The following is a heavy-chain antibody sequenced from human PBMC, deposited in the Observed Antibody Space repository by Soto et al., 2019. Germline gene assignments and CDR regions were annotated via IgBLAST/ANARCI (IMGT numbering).Heavy chain of an antibody. CDR2: INAGNGNT. V-gene: IGHV1-3*05. Sequence: QVQLVQSGAEEKKPGASVKVSGKASGYTFTSYAMHWVRQAPGQRLEWMGWINAGNGNTKYSQKFQGRVTITRDTSASTAYMELSSLRSEDTAVYYCARETVTMVRGGPRWFDPWGQGTLVTVSS. D-gene: IGHD3-10*01. CDR1: GYTFTSYA. CDR3: ARETVTMVRGGPRWFDP. J-gene: IGHJ5*02.